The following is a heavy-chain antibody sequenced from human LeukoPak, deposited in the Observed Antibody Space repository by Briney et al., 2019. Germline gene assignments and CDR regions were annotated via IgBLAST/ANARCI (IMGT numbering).Heavy chain of an antibody. CDR1: GFTFSNFA. D-gene: IGHD2-2*01. J-gene: IGHJ4*02. Sequence: PGRSLRLSCAASGFTFSNFAMHWVRRGPGKGLEWVAVISYDGSNKYYADSVKGRFTISRDNSGHTLYLQMNSLRAEDTAIYYCVRHREVGSTFCPLDYWGQGTQVTV. CDR3: VRHREVGSTFCPLDY. V-gene: IGHV3-30-3*01. CDR2: ISYDGSNK.